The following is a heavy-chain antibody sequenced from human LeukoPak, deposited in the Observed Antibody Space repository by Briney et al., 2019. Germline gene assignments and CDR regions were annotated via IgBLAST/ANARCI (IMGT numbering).Heavy chain of an antibody. V-gene: IGHV3-23*01. D-gene: IGHD6-13*01. Sequence: GGSLRLSCAASGFTFSSYAMSWVRQAPGKGLEWVSAISGSGGSTYYADSVKGRFTISRDNSKNTLYLQMNSLRAEDTAVYYCAKAKGKSSSSWYGFDYWGQGTLVTVSS. J-gene: IGHJ4*02. CDR2: ISGSGGST. CDR3: AKAKGKSSSSWYGFDY. CDR1: GFTFSSYA.